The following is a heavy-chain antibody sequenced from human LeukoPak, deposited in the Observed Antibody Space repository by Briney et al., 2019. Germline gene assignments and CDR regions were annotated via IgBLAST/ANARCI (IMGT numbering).Heavy chain of an antibody. J-gene: IGHJ3*02. V-gene: IGHV4-59*01. CDR3: ARSDSSSSRSAFDI. CDR2: IYYTGNT. D-gene: IGHD6-6*01. Sequence: SETLSLTCTVSGGSISTYYCSWIRQPPGKGLEWIGYIYYTGNTNYNPSLKSRITISVDTSKNQFSLKLSSVTAADTAFYYCARSDSSSSRSAFDIWGQGTMVTVSS. CDR1: GGSISTYY.